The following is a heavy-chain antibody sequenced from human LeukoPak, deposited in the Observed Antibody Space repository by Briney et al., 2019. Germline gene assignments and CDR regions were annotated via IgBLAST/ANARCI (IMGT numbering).Heavy chain of an antibody. J-gene: IGHJ4*02. D-gene: IGHD3-10*01. Sequence: PGGSLRLSCAASGFTFSSYAMSWVRQAPGKGLEWVSAISGSGGSTYYADSVKGRFTISRDNSKNTLYLQMNSLRAEDTAVYYCAKVVPSLGFGELRYFDYWGQGTLVTVSS. V-gene: IGHV3-23*01. CDR2: ISGSGGST. CDR1: GFTFSSYA. CDR3: AKVVPSLGFGELRYFDY.